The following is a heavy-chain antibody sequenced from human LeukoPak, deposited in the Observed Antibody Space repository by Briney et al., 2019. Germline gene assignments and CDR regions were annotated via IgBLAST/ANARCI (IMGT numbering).Heavy chain of an antibody. CDR3: ARDHGGSSSPFDY. D-gene: IGHD1-26*01. CDR1: GFTFSSYG. V-gene: IGHV3-23*01. CDR2: ISGSGGST. Sequence: GGTLRLSCAASGFTFSSYGMSWVRQAPGKGLEWVSAISGSGGSTYYADSVKGRFTISRDNSKNTLYLQMNSLRAEDTAVYYCARDHGGSSSPFDYWGQGTLVTVSS. J-gene: IGHJ4*02.